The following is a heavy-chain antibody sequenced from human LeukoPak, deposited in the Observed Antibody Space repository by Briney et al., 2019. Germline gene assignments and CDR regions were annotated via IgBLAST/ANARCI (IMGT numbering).Heavy chain of an antibody. CDR3: AKDFSAKRIAVAGTFDYGGNYFDY. Sequence: GGSLRLSCAASGFTFDDYGMSWVRQAPGKGLEWVSSISTSGSSTYYVDSVKGRFTISRDNSKNTLYLQMNSLRAEDTAVYYCAKDFSAKRIAVAGTFDYGGNYFDYWGQGTLVTVSS. D-gene: IGHD6-19*01. CDR1: GFTFDDYG. V-gene: IGHV3-23*01. CDR2: ISTSGSST. J-gene: IGHJ4*02.